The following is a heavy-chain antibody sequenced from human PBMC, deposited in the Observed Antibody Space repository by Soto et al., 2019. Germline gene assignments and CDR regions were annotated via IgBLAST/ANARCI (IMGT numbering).Heavy chain of an antibody. D-gene: IGHD3-22*01. CDR2: INHSGST. V-gene: IGHV4-34*01. J-gene: IGHJ4*02. CDR1: GGSFSGYY. Sequence: QVQLQQWGAGLLKPSETLSLTCAVYGGSFSGYYWSWIRQPPGKGLEWIGEINHSGSTNYNPSLKRRVTISLDTSKNQFSLNLISVTAADTAVYYCARLPPPSAYYYRMGGYYFFYGGQGTLVTVSS. CDR3: ARLPPPSAYYYRMGGYYFFY.